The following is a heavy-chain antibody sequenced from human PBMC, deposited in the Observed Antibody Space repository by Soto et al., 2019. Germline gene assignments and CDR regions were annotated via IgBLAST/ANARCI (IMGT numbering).Heavy chain of an antibody. J-gene: IGHJ6*02. V-gene: IGHV1-18*01. Sequence: QVQLVQSGAEVKKPGASVNVSCKASGYSFHTYAISWVRQAPGQGLEWVRWISGYNGNTNYVQKFQGRVTLTRDTSTKTAFMELRSLTGDDTAVYYCAREYGMDVWGQGTTVTVSS. CDR2: ISGYNGNT. CDR3: AREYGMDV. CDR1: GYSFHTYA.